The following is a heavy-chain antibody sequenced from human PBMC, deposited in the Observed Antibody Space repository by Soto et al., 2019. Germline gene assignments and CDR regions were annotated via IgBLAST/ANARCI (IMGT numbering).Heavy chain of an antibody. CDR1: GGSLRGYS. D-gene: IGHD3-3*01. CDR2: VYSGGGT. V-gene: IGHV4-59*01. J-gene: IGHJ6*02. Sequence: SETLSLTCTVSGGSLRGYSWSWIRQSPGKGLEWIGYVYSGGGTNYSPSFMGRVTISVDTTDNQFSLKLNSVTAADTAVYYCAREKNPISPHYFYHGMDVWGQGTTVTVSS. CDR3: AREKNPISPHYFYHGMDV.